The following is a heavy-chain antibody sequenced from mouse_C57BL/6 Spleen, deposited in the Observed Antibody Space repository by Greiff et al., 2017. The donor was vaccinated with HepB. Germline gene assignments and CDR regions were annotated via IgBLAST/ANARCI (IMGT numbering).Heavy chain of an antibody. Sequence: DVHLVESGGGLVKPGGSLKLSCAASGFTFSSYAMSWVRQTPEKRLEWVATISDGGSYTYYPDNVKGRFTISRDNAKNNLYLQMSHLKSEDTAMYYCARDLLSVAYFDYWGQGTTLTVSS. CDR3: ARDLLSVAYFDY. CDR2: ISDGGSYT. D-gene: IGHD2-1*01. J-gene: IGHJ2*01. CDR1: GFTFSSYA. V-gene: IGHV5-4*01.